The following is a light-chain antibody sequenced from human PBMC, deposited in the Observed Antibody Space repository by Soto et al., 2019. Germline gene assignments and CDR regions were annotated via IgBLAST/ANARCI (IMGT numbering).Light chain of an antibody. CDR1: QIVSSSY. CDR2: AAS. V-gene: IGKV3-20*01. J-gene: IGKJ3*01. Sequence: IVMTRSPATVSVSRRERGTVTCRASQIVSSSYLAWYQQKPGQAPRLLIYAASSRATGIPDRFSGSGSGTDFTLTISRLEPEDFAVYYCQQYGSSPLTFGPGTKVDIK. CDR3: QQYGSSPLT.